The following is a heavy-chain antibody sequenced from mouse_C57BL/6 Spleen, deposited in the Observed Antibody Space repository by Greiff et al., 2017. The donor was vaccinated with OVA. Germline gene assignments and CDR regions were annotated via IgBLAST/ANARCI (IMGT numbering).Heavy chain of an antibody. CDR1: GFNIKDDY. J-gene: IGHJ1*03. CDR2: IDPENGDT. Sequence: VQLKESGAELVRPGASVKLSCTASGFNIKDDYMHWVKQRPEQGLEWIGWIDPENGDTEYASKFQGKATITADTSSNTAYLQLSSLTSEDTAVYYCTTGGSRYFDVWGTGTTVTVSS. CDR3: TTGGSRYFDV. V-gene: IGHV14-4*01.